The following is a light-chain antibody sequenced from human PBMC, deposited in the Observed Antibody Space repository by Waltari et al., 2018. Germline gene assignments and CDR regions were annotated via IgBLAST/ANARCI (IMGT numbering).Light chain of an antibody. CDR3: QQYNNWPPT. J-gene: IGKJ4*01. Sequence: TVMTQSPATPSVSPGERATLSCRASQSVSSNLAWYQQKPGQAPRLLIYGASTRATGIPARFSGSGSGTEFTLTISSLQSEDFAVYYCQQYNNWPPTFGGGTKVEIK. V-gene: IGKV3-15*01. CDR1: QSVSSN. CDR2: GAS.